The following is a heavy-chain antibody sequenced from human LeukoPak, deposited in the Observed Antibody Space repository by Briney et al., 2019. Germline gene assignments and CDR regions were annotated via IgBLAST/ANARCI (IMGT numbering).Heavy chain of an antibody. CDR3: ARDRSSSWYKDFDY. CDR2: ISHSGST. V-gene: IGHV4-34*01. J-gene: IGHJ4*02. D-gene: IGHD6-13*01. Sequence: SETLSLTCAVYGGSFSGYYWSWIRQPPGKGLEWIGEISHSGSTNYNPSLKSRVTISVDTSKNHFSLDLSSVTAADTAVYYCARDRSSSWYKDFDYWGQGTLVTVSS. CDR1: GGSFSGYY.